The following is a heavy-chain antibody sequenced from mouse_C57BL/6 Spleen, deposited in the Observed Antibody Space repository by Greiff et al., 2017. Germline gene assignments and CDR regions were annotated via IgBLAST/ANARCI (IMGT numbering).Heavy chain of an antibody. CDR2: ISYDGSN. CDR3: ARAYGSSHFDY. CDR1: GYSITSGYY. Sequence: ESGPGLVKPSQSLSLTCSVTGYSITSGYYWNWIRQFPGNKLEWMGYISYDGSNNYNPSLKNRISITRDTSKNQFFLKLNSVTTEDTATYYCARAYGSSHFDYWGQGTTLTVSS. J-gene: IGHJ2*01. V-gene: IGHV3-6*01. D-gene: IGHD1-1*01.